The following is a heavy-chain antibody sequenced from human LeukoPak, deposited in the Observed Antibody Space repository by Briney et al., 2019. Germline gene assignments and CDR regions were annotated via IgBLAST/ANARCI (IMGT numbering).Heavy chain of an antibody. CDR3: ARGMAVGSTKIGFDY. CDR2: INPYSGVT. V-gene: IGHV1-2*02. D-gene: IGHD5/OR15-5a*01. CDR1: GYTFSDYF. J-gene: IGHJ4*02. Sequence: AAVTVSCKHSGYTFSDYFILWVRQAPGQGVEWVGWINPYSGVTNSAQNFHGSVPMTTDTSITTVYMEVSRTRSADTAVYYCARGMAVGSTKIGFDYWGPGTVVSVSS.